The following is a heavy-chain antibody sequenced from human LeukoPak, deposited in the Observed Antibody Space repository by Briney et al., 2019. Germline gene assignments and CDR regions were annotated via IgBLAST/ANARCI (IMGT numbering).Heavy chain of an antibody. V-gene: IGHV3-74*01. CDR1: GLAFSAYK. D-gene: IGHD3-3*01. J-gene: IGHJ4*02. Sequence: GGSLRLSCAASGLAFSAYKMHWVRQAPRKGLVWVSRISTDGYTTDYADFVQGRFTASRDNTKNTWSLEMNSLRAEDTAVYYCARGGYDFWSGYYGSPGRLWAQKYYFDYWGQGTLVTVSS. CDR2: ISTDGYTT. CDR3: ARGGYDFWSGYYGSPGRLWAQKYYFDY.